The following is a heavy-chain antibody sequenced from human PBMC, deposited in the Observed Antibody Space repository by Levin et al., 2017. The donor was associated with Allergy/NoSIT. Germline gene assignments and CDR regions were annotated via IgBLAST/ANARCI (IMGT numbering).Heavy chain of an antibody. J-gene: IGHJ4*02. D-gene: IGHD6-13*01. CDR1: GFTFSSYA. CDR2: ISGSGGGT. Sequence: GGSLRLSCAASGFTFSSYAMSWVRQAPGKGLEWASAISGSGGGTYYEDSVKGRFTISRDNSKNTLYLQMNSLRAEDTAVYYCAKSSRATAATWFDYWGQGTLVTVSS. V-gene: IGHV3-23*01. CDR3: AKSSRATAATWFDY.